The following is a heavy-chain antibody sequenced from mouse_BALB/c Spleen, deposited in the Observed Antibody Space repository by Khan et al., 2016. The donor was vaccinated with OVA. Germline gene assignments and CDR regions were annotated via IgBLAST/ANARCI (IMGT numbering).Heavy chain of an antibody. CDR3: ARGYFRNYEFVY. V-gene: IGHV1S132*01. Sequence: QVQLQQSGAELVKPGASVKLSCKTSGYTFTSYWIQWVKQRPGQGLGWIGQIFPGTGTTYYNENFKGKATLTVDTSSSTAYMHRSSLTSEDSAGYFCARGYFRNYEFVYWGQGTLVTLSP. J-gene: IGHJ3*01. CDR1: GYTFTSYW. CDR2: IFPGTGTT. D-gene: IGHD2-1*01.